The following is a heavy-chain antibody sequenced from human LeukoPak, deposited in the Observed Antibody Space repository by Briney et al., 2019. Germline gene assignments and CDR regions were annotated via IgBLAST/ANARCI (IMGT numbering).Heavy chain of an antibody. CDR1: GGSISSSNW. D-gene: IGHD6-19*01. J-gene: IGHJ5*02. CDR3: AGRYSSGWYVRWFDP. CDR2: IYDSGST. V-gene: IGHV4-4*02. Sequence: SETLSLTCAVSGGSISSSNWWSWVRQPPGKGLEWIGYIYDSGSTNYNPSLKSRVTTSLDTSKNQFSLKLSSVTAADTAVYYCAGRYSSGWYVRWFDPWGQGTLVTVSS.